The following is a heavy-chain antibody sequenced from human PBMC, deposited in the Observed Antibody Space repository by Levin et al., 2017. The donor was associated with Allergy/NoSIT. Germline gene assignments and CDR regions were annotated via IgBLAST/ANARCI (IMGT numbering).Heavy chain of an antibody. CDR3: ARAQPTYGDNAWDYYYYMDV. CDR1: GGSISRGDYY. D-gene: IGHD4-17*01. Sequence: ASETLSLTCTVSGGSISRGDYYWSWLRQSPGKGLEWIGYVFRTGDTYYSPSLKSRVAISIDTSKNQFSLEVTSVTAADTAVFYCARAQPTYGDNAWDYYYYMDVWGKGTTVTVSS. CDR2: VFRTGDT. V-gene: IGHV4-30-4*01. J-gene: IGHJ6*03.